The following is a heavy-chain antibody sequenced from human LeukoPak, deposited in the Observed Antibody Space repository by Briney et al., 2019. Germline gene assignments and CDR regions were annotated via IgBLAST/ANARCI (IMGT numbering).Heavy chain of an antibody. CDR3: ARGGGSGYDSDDAFDI. Sequence: PSETLSLTCTVSGGSISSSSYYWGWIRQPPGKGLEWIGSIYYSGSTSYNPSLKSRVTISVDTSKNQFSLKLSSVTAADTAVYYCARGGGSGYDSDDAFDIWGQGTMVTVSS. V-gene: IGHV4-39*07. D-gene: IGHD5-12*01. CDR1: GGSISSSSYY. J-gene: IGHJ3*02. CDR2: IYYSGST.